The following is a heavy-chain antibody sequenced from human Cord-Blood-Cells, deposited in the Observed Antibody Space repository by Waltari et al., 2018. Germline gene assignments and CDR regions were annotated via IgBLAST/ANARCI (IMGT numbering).Heavy chain of an antibody. CDR1: GGSISSSSYY. J-gene: IGHJ4*02. D-gene: IGHD3-22*01. V-gene: IGHV4-39*01. Sequence: QLQLQESGPGLVKPSETLSLTCTVSGGSISSSSYYWGWIRQPPGKGLEWIGSIYYSGSTYHNPALKSRVTISVDTSKNQFSLKLSSVTAADTAVYYCARQGTLRDDSSGYSEDEAYWGQGTLVTVSS. CDR3: ARQGTLRDDSSGYSEDEAY. CDR2: IYYSGST.